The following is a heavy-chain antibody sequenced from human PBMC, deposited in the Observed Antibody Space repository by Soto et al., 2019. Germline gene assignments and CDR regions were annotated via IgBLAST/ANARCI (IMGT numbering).Heavy chain of an antibody. Sequence: QITLQESGPTLVKPTQTLTLTCTFSGFSFTTAGAAVGWFRQTPGGALEWLTLIYYNDDRRFSPSLKTRLTITGDTSKNQVVLSLTNVDPGDTATYFCAHSDGGYEIIYFDFWGQGIPVTVSS. V-gene: IGHV2-5*01. J-gene: IGHJ4*02. CDR2: IYYNDDR. CDR1: GFSFTTAGAA. D-gene: IGHD5-12*01. CDR3: AHSDGGYEIIYFDF.